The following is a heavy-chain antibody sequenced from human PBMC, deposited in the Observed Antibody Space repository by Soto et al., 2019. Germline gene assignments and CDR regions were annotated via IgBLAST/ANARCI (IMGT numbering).Heavy chain of an antibody. V-gene: IGHV1-69*02. CDR1: GGTLSSYT. Sequence: QVQLVQSGAEVKKPGSSVKVSCKASGGTLSSYTISWVRQARGQGLEWMGRIIPILGIANYAQKFQGRVTITADKSTSTAYMELSSLRSEDTAVYYCARADYSSGFDYWGQGTLVTVSS. D-gene: IGHD6-19*01. J-gene: IGHJ4*02. CDR3: ARADYSSGFDY. CDR2: IIPILGIA.